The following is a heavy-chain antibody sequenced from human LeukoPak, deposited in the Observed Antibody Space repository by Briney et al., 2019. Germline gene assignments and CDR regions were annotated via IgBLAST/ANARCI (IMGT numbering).Heavy chain of an antibody. D-gene: IGHD6-13*01. CDR3: ARLIGHSSSWSPYNWFDP. Sequence: SETLSLTCTVSGGSISSYYWSWIRQPPGKGLEWIGYIYYSGSTNYNPSLKSRVTISVDTSKNQFSLKLSSVTAADTAVYYCARLIGHSSSWSPYNWFDPWGQGTLVTVSS. V-gene: IGHV4-59*08. CDR1: GGSISSYY. J-gene: IGHJ5*02. CDR2: IYYSGST.